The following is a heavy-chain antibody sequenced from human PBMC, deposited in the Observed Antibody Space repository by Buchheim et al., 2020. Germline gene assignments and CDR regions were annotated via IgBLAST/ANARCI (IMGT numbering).Heavy chain of an antibody. Sequence: QVQLVESGGGVVQPGRSLRLSCAASGFTFSSYGMHWVRQAPGKGLEWVAVMWYDGSNKYYADSVKGRFTISSDNYMHTLYLQMNSLRAEDTAVYYCAGGNWNYVFDYWGQGTL. CDR1: GFTFSSYG. CDR2: MWYDGSNK. J-gene: IGHJ4*02. V-gene: IGHV3-33*01. CDR3: AGGNWNYVFDY. D-gene: IGHD1-7*01.